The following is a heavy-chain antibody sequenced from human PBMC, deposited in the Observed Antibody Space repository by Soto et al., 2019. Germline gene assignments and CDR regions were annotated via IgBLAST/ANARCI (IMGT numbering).Heavy chain of an antibody. CDR3: ARSVRDYYDSSGYSSLIPWFDP. Sequence: PSETLSLTCTVSGGSISSGGYYWSWIRQHPGKGLEWIGYIYYSGSTYYNPSLKSRVTISVDTSKNQFSLKLSSVTAADTAVYYCARSVRDYYDSSGYSSLIPWFDPWGQGTLVTVSS. CDR2: IYYSGST. V-gene: IGHV4-31*03. CDR1: GGSISSGGYY. J-gene: IGHJ5*02. D-gene: IGHD3-22*01.